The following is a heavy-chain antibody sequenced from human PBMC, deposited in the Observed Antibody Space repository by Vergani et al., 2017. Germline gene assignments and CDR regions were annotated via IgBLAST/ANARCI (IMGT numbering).Heavy chain of an antibody. Sequence: QVQLVQSGAEVKKPGASVRVSCKASGFTFTSYHIHWVRQAPGQGLDWLGRIDPNSVDTRYSQRFQDRVTITRDTSINTAYMEMTRLRRDDTAIYYCAMVIVGCSRTNCFADHWGQGTLVTVSS. CDR1: GFTFTSYH. D-gene: IGHD2-2*01. V-gene: IGHV1-2*06. CDR3: AMVIVGCSRTNCFADH. J-gene: IGHJ4*02. CDR2: IDPNSVDT.